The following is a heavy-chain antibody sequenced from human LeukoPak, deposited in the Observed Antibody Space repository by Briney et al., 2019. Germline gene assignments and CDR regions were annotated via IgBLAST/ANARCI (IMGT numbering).Heavy chain of an antibody. V-gene: IGHV3-21*01. CDR1: GFTFSSYS. J-gene: IGHJ3*02. CDR3: ARSVGGSYERKDDAFDI. CDR2: ISSSSSYI. D-gene: IGHD1-26*01. Sequence: GDSLRLSCAASGFTFSSYSMNWVRQAPGKGLEWVSSISSSSSYIYYADSVKGRFTISRDNAKNSLYLQMNSLRAEDTAVYYCARSVGGSYERKDDAFDIWGQGTMVTVSS.